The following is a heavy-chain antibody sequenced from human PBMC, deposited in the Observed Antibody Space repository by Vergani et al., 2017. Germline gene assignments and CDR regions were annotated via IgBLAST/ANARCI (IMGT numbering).Heavy chain of an antibody. V-gene: IGHV3-30*18. CDR3: AKDKSSGYSY. J-gene: IGHJ4*02. D-gene: IGHD3-22*01. CDR1: GFSFSSYS. Sequence: VQLVESGGGLVQPGGSLRLSCAASGFSFSSYSMNWVRQAPGKGLEWVAVISYDGSNKYYADSVKGRFTISRDNSKNTLYLQMNSLRAEDTAVYYCAKDKSSGYSYWGQGTLVTVSS. CDR2: ISYDGSNK.